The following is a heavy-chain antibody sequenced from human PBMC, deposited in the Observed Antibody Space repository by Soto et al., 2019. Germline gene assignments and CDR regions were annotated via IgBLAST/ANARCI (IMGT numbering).Heavy chain of an antibody. CDR2: ISTSSSSI. CDR1: GFTFSTYG. J-gene: IGHJ5*02. Sequence: EVQLVESGGGLVQPGGSLRLSCAASGFTFSTYGMNWVRQAPGKGLEWVAYISTSSSSIYYADSVKGRITISRDNAKTALDLQTNSLRAEDTAVYYCARAPSDEPRDNWADPGGQGNLVTVAS. CDR3: ARAPSDEPRDNWADP. V-gene: IGHV3-48*01.